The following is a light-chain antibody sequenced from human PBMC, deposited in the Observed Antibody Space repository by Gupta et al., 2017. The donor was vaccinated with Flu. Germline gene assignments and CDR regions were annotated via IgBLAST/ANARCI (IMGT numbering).Light chain of an antibody. V-gene: IGKV3-20*01. CDR2: GAS. CDR3: HQDGSSPWR. Sequence: ENVLTQSPGTLSLSPGERATLSCRASQSVNSRYLAWYRQKPGQPPRLLIYGASSRATGIPDRFSGSGSGTDFTLTISRLEPEDFAVYYCHQDGSSPWRFGQGTKVEIK. J-gene: IGKJ1*01. CDR1: QSVNSRY.